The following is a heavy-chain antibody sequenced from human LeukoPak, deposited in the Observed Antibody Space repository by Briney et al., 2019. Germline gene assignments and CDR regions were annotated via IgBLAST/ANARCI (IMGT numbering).Heavy chain of an antibody. J-gene: IGHJ4*01. CDR3: ARVRYCSTNRCYDRKFDN. CDR2: IYYSGNT. Sequence: PSETLSLTCTGSGGSISNYYWSWIRQPPGKGLEWIGYIYYSGNTNYNPSLKSRVTISVDTSKNQFSLKLNSVTAADTAVYYCARVRYCSTNRCYDRKFDNWGQGTLVTVSS. V-gene: IGHV4-59*01. CDR1: GGSISNYY. D-gene: IGHD2-2*01.